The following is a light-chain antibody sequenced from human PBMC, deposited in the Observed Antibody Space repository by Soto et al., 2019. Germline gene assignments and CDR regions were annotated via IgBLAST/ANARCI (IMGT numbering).Light chain of an antibody. J-gene: IGLJ1*01. V-gene: IGLV2-23*01. Sequence: QSVLTQPASVSGSPGQSITISCTGTSSTVGGFNVVSWYQQHKGKAPKVIIYEGIKRPSGVSNRFSGSNSGSTASLTISGVQAEDEADYYCFSYVGATTYVFGTGTKLTVL. CDR2: EGI. CDR3: FSYVGATTYV. CDR1: SSTVGGFNV.